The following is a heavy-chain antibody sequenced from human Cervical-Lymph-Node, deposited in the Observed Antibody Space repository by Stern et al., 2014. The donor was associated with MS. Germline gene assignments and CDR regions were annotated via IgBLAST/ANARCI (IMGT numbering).Heavy chain of an antibody. CDR3: ARDLRGNIVGPHFDY. Sequence: MQLVESGTEVKKPGASVKVSCKASGYTFSSNGISWVRQAPGQGLEWMGWISAYNGNTNYAQKLQGRVTMTTDTSTNTAYMELMSLRSDDTAVYYCARDLRGNIVGPHFDYWGQGTLVTVSS. V-gene: IGHV1-18*01. CDR1: GYTFSSNG. J-gene: IGHJ4*02. CDR2: ISAYNGNT. D-gene: IGHD1-26*01.